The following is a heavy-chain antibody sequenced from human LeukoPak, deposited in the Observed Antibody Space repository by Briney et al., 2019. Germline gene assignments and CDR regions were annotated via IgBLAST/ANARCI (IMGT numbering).Heavy chain of an antibody. D-gene: IGHD3-10*01. CDR1: GFTFSSYS. Sequence: GGSLRLSCAASGFTFSSYSMNWVRQAPGKGLEWVSSISSTSSYIYYADSVKGRFTISRDNAKNSLYLQMNSLRAEDTAVHYCARSGGSYYFFDYWGQGTLLTVSS. CDR2: ISSTSSYI. CDR3: ARSGGSYYFFDY. J-gene: IGHJ4*02. V-gene: IGHV3-21*01.